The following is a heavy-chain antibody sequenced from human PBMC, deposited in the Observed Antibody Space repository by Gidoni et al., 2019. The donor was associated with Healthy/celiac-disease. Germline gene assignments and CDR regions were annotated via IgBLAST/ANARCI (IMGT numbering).Heavy chain of an antibody. CDR1: GFTFSSYA. CDR3: AKDPRECSGGSCYYYYYMDV. CDR2: ISGSGGST. J-gene: IGHJ6*03. Sequence: EVQLLESGGGLVQPGGSLRLSCAASGFTFSSYALSRVRQAPGKGLGWVSAISGSGGSTYYADSVKGRFTISRDNSKNTLYLQMNSLRAEDTAVYYCAKDPRECSGGSCYYYYYMDVWGKGTTVTVSS. D-gene: IGHD2-15*01. V-gene: IGHV3-23*01.